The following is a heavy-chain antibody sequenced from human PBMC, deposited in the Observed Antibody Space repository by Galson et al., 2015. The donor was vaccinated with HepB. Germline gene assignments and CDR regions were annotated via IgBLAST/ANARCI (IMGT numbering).Heavy chain of an antibody. J-gene: IGHJ4*02. V-gene: IGHV1-18*01. Sequence: SVKVSCKASGYTFTNYGISWVRQAPGLGLEWMGWISAYNGDTKYAQKFQGRVTLTTATSTSTAYMELRSPISDDAAVYYCARGSSTADYWGQGTLVTVSS. D-gene: IGHD6-6*01. CDR3: ARGSSTADY. CDR2: ISAYNGDT. CDR1: GYTFTNYG.